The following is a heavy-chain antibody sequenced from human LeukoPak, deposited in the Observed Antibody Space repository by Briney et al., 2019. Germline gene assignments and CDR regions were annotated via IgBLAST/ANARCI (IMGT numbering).Heavy chain of an antibody. J-gene: IGHJ6*02. CDR2: ISSSSSYI. Sequence: GGSLRLSCAASGFTFSSYSMNWVRQAPGKGLEWVSSISSSSSYIYYADSVKGRFTISRDNAKNSLYLQMNSLRAEDTAVYYCARDAGYCSSTSCYVGMDVWGQGTTITVSS. D-gene: IGHD2-2*03. CDR3: ARDAGYCSSTSCYVGMDV. CDR1: GFTFSSYS. V-gene: IGHV3-21*01.